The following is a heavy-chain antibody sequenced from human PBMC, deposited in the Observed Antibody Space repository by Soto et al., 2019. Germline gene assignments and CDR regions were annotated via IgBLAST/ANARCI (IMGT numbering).Heavy chain of an antibody. CDR1: GGTFSSYA. CDR2: IIPIFGTA. J-gene: IGHJ4*02. CDR3: ASATEPYGDHEECGY. Sequence: QVQLVQSGAEVKKPGSSVKVSCKAFGGTFSSYAISWVRQAPGQGLEWMGGIIPIFGTANYAQKFQGRVTITADESTSTAYMELSSLRSEDTAVYYCASATEPYGDHEECGYWGQGTLVTVSS. D-gene: IGHD4-17*01. V-gene: IGHV1-69*12.